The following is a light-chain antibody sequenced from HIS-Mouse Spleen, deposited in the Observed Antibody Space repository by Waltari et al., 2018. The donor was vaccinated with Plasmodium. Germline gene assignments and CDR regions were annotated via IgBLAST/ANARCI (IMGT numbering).Light chain of an antibody. CDR1: SSDVGSYNL. V-gene: IGLV2-23*01. CDR2: EGS. J-gene: IGLJ3*02. Sequence: QSALTQPASVSGSPGQSITISCTGTSSDVGSYNLVSWYQPHPGKAPKLLVYEGSKRPSGVSNRFSGSKSGNTASLTISGLQAEDEADYYGCSYAGSSTVFGGGTKLTVL. CDR3: CSYAGSSTV.